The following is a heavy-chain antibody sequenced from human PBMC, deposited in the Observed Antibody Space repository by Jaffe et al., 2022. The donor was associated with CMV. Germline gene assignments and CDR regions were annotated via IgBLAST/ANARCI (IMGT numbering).Heavy chain of an antibody. CDR1: GFTFSSYG. V-gene: IGHV3-33*08. CDR2: IWYDGSNK. J-gene: IGHJ5*02. D-gene: IGHD6-19*01. Sequence: QVQLVESGGGVVQPGRSLRLSCAASGFTFSSYGMHWVRQAPGKGLEWVAVIWYDGSNKYYADSVKGRFTISRDNSKNTLYLQMNSLRAEDTAVYYCARDLGGKQWLSNWFDPWGQGTLVTVSS. CDR3: ARDLGGKQWLSNWFDP.